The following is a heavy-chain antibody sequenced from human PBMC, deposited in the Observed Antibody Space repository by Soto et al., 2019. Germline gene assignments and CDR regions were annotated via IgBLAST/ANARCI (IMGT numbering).Heavy chain of an antibody. J-gene: IGHJ4*02. V-gene: IGHV1-2*02. D-gene: IGHD3-9*01. CDR3: ARPRLGPRTRLDLGIGY. CDR2: INPNSGGT. CDR1: GYTFTGYY. Sequence: GASVKVSCKASGYTFTGYYMHWVRQAPGQGLEWMGWINPNSGGTNYAQKFQGRVTMTRDTSISTAYMELSRLRSDDTAVYYCARPRLGPRTRLDLGIGYWGQGTLVTVSS.